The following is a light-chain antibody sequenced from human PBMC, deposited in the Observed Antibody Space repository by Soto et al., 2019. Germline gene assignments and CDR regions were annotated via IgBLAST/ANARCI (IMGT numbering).Light chain of an antibody. V-gene: IGKV1-39*01. J-gene: IGKJ1*01. CDR2: AAS. Sequence: DIQMTQSPSTLSGSVGDRVTITCRASQSISTWLAWYQQKPAKAPKLLIYAASSLQSGVPSRFSGSGSGTDFTLNISRLQPEDFETYYCQQSYSTPRTFGHGNKGDIK. CDR1: QSISTW. CDR3: QQSYSTPRT.